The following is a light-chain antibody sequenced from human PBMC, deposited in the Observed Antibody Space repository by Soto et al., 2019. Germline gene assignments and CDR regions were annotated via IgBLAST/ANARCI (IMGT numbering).Light chain of an antibody. Sequence: EIVMTQSPANLSVAPEERATLSCRASQSVSSNLAWYQQKPGQGPRLLIYGASTRATGIPARFSGSGSGTEFTLTISSLQSEDFAVYYCQQFNKWPPYTFGQGTKVEIK. CDR1: QSVSSN. CDR2: GAS. CDR3: QQFNKWPPYT. V-gene: IGKV3-15*01. J-gene: IGKJ2*01.